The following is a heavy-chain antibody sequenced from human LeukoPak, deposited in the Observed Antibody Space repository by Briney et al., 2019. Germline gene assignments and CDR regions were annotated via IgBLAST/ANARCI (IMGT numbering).Heavy chain of an antibody. CDR2: IDGRGNNI. V-gene: IGHV3-48*03. CDR1: GFHFSSFE. J-gene: IGHJ4*02. Sequence: PGGSLRLSCAASGFHFSSFEMNWIRQAPGKGLEWVSYIDGRGNNIYYADSVKGRFIISRDNAKNSLYLQMNSLRAEDTAVYYCARSVYLLYYFDYWGQGTLVTVSS. CDR3: ARSVYLLYYFDY. D-gene: IGHD2-8*01.